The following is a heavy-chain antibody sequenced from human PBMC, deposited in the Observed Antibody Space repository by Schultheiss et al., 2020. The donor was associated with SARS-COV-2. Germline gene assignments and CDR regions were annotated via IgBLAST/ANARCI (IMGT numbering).Heavy chain of an antibody. CDR1: GFTFDDFT. V-gene: IGHV3-43*01. J-gene: IGHJ6*02. Sequence: GGSLRLSCAASGFTFDDFTMHWVRQVTGKGLEWVSFISWDGGSTYYADSVKGRFTISRDNAKNTLYLQMNSLRAEDTAVYYCLGFTYYYYGMDVWGQGTTVTVSS. CDR3: LGFTYYYYGMDV. CDR2: ISWDGGST.